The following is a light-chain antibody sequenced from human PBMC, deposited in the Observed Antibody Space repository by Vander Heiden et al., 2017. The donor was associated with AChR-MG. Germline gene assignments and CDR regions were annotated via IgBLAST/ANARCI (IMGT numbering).Light chain of an antibody. CDR1: SSNIGSNY. Sequence: QSVLTQPPPASGTPGQRLPISCSGSSSNIGSNYVYWYQQLPGTAPKLLIYRNNQRPSGVPDRFSGSKSGTSASLAISGLRSEDEADYYCAAWDDSLSGPHVVFGGGTKLTVL. J-gene: IGLJ2*01. CDR3: AAWDDSLSGPHVV. CDR2: RNN. V-gene: IGLV1-47*01.